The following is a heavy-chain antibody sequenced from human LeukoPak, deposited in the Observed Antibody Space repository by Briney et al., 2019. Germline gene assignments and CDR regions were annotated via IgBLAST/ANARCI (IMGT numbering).Heavy chain of an antibody. V-gene: IGHV3-23*01. Sequence: GGSLRLSCAASGFTFSSYAMSWVRQAPGKGLEWVSGISGGGFSTYYADSVKGRFIISRDNSKNTLYLQMNSLRVEDTAVYYCAKEYYYDSSLRWFDPWRQGTLVTVSS. J-gene: IGHJ5*02. CDR1: GFTFSSYA. CDR3: AKEYYYDSSLRWFDP. CDR2: ISGGGFST. D-gene: IGHD3-22*01.